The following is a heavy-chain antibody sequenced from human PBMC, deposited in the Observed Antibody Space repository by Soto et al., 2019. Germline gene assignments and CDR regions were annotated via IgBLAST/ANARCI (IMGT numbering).Heavy chain of an antibody. CDR3: ATRGGSYYYLDV. CDR1: GYTFTSYD. D-gene: IGHD5-12*01. Sequence: ASVKVSCTASGYTFTSYDINWVRQATGQGLEWMGWMNPNSGNTGYVQKFQGRVTMTRNTSISTAYMELSSLRSEDTAVYYCATRGGSYYYLDVWGKGTTVTVSS. V-gene: IGHV1-8*01. J-gene: IGHJ6*03. CDR2: MNPNSGNT.